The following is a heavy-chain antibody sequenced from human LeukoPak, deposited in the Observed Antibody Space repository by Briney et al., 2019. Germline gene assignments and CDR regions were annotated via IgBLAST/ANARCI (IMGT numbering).Heavy chain of an antibody. Sequence: GGSLRLSCAASGFTFSSYWMSWVRQAPGKGLEWVSAISGSGGSTYYADSVKGRFTISRDNSKNTLYLQMNSLRAEDTAVYYCAKKGFDFWSGRTDYWGQGTLVTVSS. J-gene: IGHJ4*02. CDR1: GFTFSSYW. CDR2: ISGSGGST. V-gene: IGHV3-23*01. CDR3: AKKGFDFWSGRTDY. D-gene: IGHD3-3*01.